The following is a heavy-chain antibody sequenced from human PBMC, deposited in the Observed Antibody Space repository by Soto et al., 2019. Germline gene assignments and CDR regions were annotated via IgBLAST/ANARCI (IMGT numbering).Heavy chain of an antibody. Sequence: EVQLLESGGGLIQPGGSLRLSCAASGFPFSSRAMSWVRQAPGKGLEWVSAISGSGTITYYADSVKGRFTIPRDTSKTSLYRQMNSLRADDTAVYYCAEWARYCSGADCRAWGQGTLVTVSS. J-gene: IGHJ5*02. CDR2: ISGSGTIT. CDR3: AEWARYCSGADCRA. CDR1: GFPFSSRA. D-gene: IGHD2-15*01. V-gene: IGHV3-23*01.